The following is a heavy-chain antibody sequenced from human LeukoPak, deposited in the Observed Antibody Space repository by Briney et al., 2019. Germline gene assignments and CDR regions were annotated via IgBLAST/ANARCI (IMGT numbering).Heavy chain of an antibody. V-gene: IGHV3-7*01. CDR3: ARESTAGYNSSWYGFRN. CDR2: INQDGSEK. CDR1: GFTFSGYW. J-gene: IGHJ1*01. Sequence: GGSLRLSCAASGFTFSGYWMSWVRQAPGKGREWVANINQDGSEKYYVYSVKGRFTISRDNAKNSLFLQMCRLRVEDTAVYYCARESTAGYNSSWYGFRNWGQGTLVSVSS. D-gene: IGHD6-13*01.